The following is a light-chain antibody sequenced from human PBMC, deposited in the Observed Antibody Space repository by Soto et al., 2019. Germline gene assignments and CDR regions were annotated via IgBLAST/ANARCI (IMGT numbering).Light chain of an antibody. CDR1: QTISNW. CDR3: QQYNSYSQT. CDR2: KAS. J-gene: IGKJ1*01. V-gene: IGKV1-5*03. Sequence: IQMTQSPSTLSGSVGDRVTITWRASQTISNWFAWYQQKPGKAPKLLIYKASTLESVVPSRLRGSGSGTEFTITISGMKNEDFDTYYCQQYNSYSQTFGHGTKVDIK.